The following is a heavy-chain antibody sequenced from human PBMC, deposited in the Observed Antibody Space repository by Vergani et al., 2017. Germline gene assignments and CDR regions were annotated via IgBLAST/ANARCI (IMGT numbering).Heavy chain of an antibody. CDR1: GFTFSDYY. CDR2: ISSSGTTI. J-gene: IGHJ4*02. D-gene: IGHD3-22*01. Sequence: QVQVVEAGGGLVNPAWSLRLSCAAPGFTFSDYYMSWIRQAPGKGLEWVSCISSSGTTIYFADSVKGPFTISRDNAKNSLFLQVNSLSSEDTAVYYWARGPNYFDSSGNYHVGSFDYWGQGSSVSVYS. CDR3: ARGPNYFDSSGNYHVGSFDY. V-gene: IGHV3-11*04.